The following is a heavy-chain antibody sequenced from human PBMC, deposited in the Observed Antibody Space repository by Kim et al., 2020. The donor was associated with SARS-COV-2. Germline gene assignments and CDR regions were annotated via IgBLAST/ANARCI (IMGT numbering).Heavy chain of an antibody. V-gene: IGHV3-30*04. CDR3: ARVKQQLVPPSYYYGMDV. CDR2: ITYDGSNK. D-gene: IGHD6-13*01. CDR1: GFTFSSYA. Sequence: GGSLRLSCAASGFTFSSYAMHWVRQAPGKGLEWVAVITYDGSNKYYADSVKGRFTISRDNSKNTLYLQMNSLRAEDTAVYYCARVKQQLVPPSYYYGMDVWGQGTTVTVSS. J-gene: IGHJ6*02.